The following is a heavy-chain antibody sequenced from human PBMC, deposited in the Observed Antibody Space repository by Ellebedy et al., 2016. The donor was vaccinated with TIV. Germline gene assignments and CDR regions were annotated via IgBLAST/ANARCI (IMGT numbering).Heavy chain of an antibody. V-gene: IGHV6-1*01. D-gene: IGHD7-27*01. CDR1: GDSVPSNSAA. J-gene: IGHJ4*02. Sequence: SQTLSLTXXISGDSVPSNSAAWNWIRQSPSRGLEWLGRSYYRSKWSNDYAVSVKSRITINPDTSKNHFSLQLNSVTPEDTAVYYCARTGDRGRAFDYWGQGTLVTVSS. CDR2: SYYRSKWSN. CDR3: ARTGDRGRAFDY.